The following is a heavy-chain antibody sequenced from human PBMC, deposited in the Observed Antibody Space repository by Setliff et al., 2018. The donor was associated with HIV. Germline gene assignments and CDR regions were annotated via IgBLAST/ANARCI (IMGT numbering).Heavy chain of an antibody. CDR1: GYIFSDYY. D-gene: IGHD2-8*01. Sequence: ASVKVSCKASGYIFSDYYIHWVRQTPGQGLEWMGRINPNSGGTNYAQKFQGRVTMTRDTSISTAYMELSRLRSDDTAVYYCASKVYCTNGVCLDAFDIWGQGTMVTVSS. CDR2: INPNSGGT. CDR3: ASKVYCTNGVCLDAFDI. J-gene: IGHJ3*02. V-gene: IGHV1-2*06.